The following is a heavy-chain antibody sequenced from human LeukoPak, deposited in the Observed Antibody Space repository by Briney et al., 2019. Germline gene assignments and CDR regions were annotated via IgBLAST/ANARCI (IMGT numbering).Heavy chain of an antibody. J-gene: IGHJ4*02. CDR3: ARILTTFDS. CDR1: RGSISSSSYY. D-gene: IGHD4-11*01. Sequence: LETLSLTCTVSRGSISSSSYYWGWIRQPPGKRLEWIGSFYYVEGTYDNPSLEGRVSISAVSSKNQFSLKLTSVTAADTALYYCARILTTFDSWGQGTLVTVSS. V-gene: IGHV4-39*01. CDR2: FYYVEGT.